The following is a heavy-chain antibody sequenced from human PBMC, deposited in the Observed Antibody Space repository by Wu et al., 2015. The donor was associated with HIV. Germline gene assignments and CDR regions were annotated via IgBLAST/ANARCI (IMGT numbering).Heavy chain of an antibody. CDR1: GDTFRNSA. CDR2: IVPVIDTT. J-gene: IGHJ1*01. Sequence: QVQLVQSGAEMRKPGSSVKVSCKTSGDTFRNSAINWVRQAPGHGLEWMGRIVPVIDTTNYPQKFQGRVTMTADDLTRTVYMELSSLTSEDTAMYYCARNLGEMTISWGQGTLVTVSS. CDR3: ARNLGEMTIS. V-gene: IGHV1-69*18. D-gene: IGHD5-24*01.